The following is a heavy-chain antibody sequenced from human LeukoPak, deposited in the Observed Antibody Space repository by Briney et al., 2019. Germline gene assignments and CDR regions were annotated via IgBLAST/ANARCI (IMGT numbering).Heavy chain of an antibody. Sequence: GGSLRLSCAASGFTFSTYGIHWVRQAPGKELEGVAVIWYDGSKKYYADSVKGRFTISRDGSKNTLYLQMNSLRTEDTAVYYCARDFGVTNYHFDYWGQGTLVTVSS. V-gene: IGHV3-33*01. CDR1: GFTFSTYG. D-gene: IGHD3-16*01. CDR2: IWYDGSKK. J-gene: IGHJ4*02. CDR3: ARDFGVTNYHFDY.